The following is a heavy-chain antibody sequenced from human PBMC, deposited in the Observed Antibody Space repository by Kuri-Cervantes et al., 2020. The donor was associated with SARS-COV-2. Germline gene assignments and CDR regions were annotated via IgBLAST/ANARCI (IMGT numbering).Heavy chain of an antibody. CDR1: GGSSSGYY. V-gene: IGHV4-34*01. CDR3: ARRCPYSGSYSRGGTLLYWYFDL. Sequence: ADPLTLPCAVYGGSSSGYYWSWIRQPPGKGLEWIGEINHSVSTNYNPSLKSQVTISVDTSKNQFSLKLSSVTAADTAVYDCARRCPYSGSYSRGGTLLYWYFDLWGRGTLVTVSS. D-gene: IGHD1-26*01. J-gene: IGHJ2*01. CDR2: INHSVST.